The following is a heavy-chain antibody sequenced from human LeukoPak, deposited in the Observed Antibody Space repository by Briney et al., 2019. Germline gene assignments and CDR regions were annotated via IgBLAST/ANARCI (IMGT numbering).Heavy chain of an antibody. D-gene: IGHD1-26*01. Sequence: GGSLRLSCAASGFTFDDYAMHWVRQAPGKGLEWVSGISWNSGSIGYADSVKGRFTISRDNAKNSLFLQMNSLRAEDTAVYYCAGTGYYLPWGQGTLVTVSS. CDR3: AGTGYYLP. V-gene: IGHV3-9*01. CDR2: ISWNSGSI. J-gene: IGHJ5*02. CDR1: GFTFDDYA.